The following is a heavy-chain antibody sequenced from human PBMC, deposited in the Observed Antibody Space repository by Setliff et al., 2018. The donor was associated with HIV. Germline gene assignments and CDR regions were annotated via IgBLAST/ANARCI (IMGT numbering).Heavy chain of an antibody. CDR2: ASPSGGTP. Sequence: PGGSLRLSCQASDLAFSSYAMSWVRQAPGKGLEWVSIASPSGGTPYYADSVKGRFTISRDNSKSTLYLQMNSLKTEDTAVYYCAKPRRYNTYYFDHWGQGTLVTVSS. CDR3: AKPRRYNTYYFDH. V-gene: IGHV3-23*01. D-gene: IGHD3-3*01. J-gene: IGHJ4*02. CDR1: DLAFSSYA.